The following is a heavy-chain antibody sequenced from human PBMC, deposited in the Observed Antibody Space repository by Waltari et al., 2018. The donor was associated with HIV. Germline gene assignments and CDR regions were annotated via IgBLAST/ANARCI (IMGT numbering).Heavy chain of an antibody. Sequence: QVHLVESGGGVVQPGRSLRLSCAASGFTFSSYATHWVRQAPGKGVGWGAVISYDGSNKNYADSVKGRFTISRDNSKNTLYLQMNSLRAEDTSVYYCARDTGYCSFGSCSYNWLDPWGQGTLVSVSS. CDR1: GFTFSSYA. D-gene: IGHD2-15*01. CDR2: ISYDGSNK. CDR3: ARDTGYCSFGSCSYNWLDP. V-gene: IGHV3-30*01. J-gene: IGHJ5*02.